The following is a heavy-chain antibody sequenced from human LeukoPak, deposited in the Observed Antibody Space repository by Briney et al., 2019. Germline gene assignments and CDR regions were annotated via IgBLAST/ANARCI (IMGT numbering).Heavy chain of an antibody. J-gene: IGHJ4*02. V-gene: IGHV4-59*01. CDR2: IYYSGST. CDR3: ARSPDYYDSSGYYPYYFDY. CDR1: GGSISSYY. Sequence: PSETLSLTCTVSGGSISSYYWSWIRQPPGKGLEWIGYIYYSGSTNYNPSLKSRVTISVDTSKNQFSLKLSSVTAADTAVYYCARSPDYYDSSGYYPYYFDYWGQGTLVTVSS. D-gene: IGHD3-22*01.